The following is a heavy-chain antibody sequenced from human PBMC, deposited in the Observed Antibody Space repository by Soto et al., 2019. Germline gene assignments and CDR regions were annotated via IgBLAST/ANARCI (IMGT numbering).Heavy chain of an antibody. CDR3: VTGYNSHFHY. Sequence: SESLSLTCAVSGGSISSGDWGWSWVRQSPGKGLEWIGEIYYSGSTTYNPSLKSRVTISADKSENQFSLNRNSVTAADSAVYYCVTGYNSHFHYWGQGILVTVSS. D-gene: IGHD6-19*01. CDR1: GGSISSGDW. CDR2: IYYSGST. V-gene: IGHV4-4*02. J-gene: IGHJ4*02.